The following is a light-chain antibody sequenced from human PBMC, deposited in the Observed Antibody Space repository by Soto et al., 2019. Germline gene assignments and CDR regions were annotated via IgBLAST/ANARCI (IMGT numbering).Light chain of an antibody. CDR3: ASYAARNNWV. CDR1: SSDVGAYNY. J-gene: IGLJ3*02. V-gene: IGLV2-8*01. CDR2: GVS. Sequence: QSALTQPPSASGSPGQSVTISCTGTSSDVGAYNYVSWYQQHPGKVPKLMIYGVSKRPSGVPDRFSGSKSGNTASLTVSGLQAEDEADYYCASYAARNNWVFGGGTKLTVL.